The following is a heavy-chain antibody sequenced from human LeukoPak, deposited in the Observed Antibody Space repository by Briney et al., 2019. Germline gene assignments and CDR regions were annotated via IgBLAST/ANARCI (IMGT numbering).Heavy chain of an antibody. D-gene: IGHD3-3*01. J-gene: IGHJ4*02. Sequence: SETLSLTCTVSGGSISSGGYYWSWIRQHPGKGLEWIGYIYYSGSTYYNPSLKSRVTISVDRSKNQFSLKLSSVTAADTAVYYCARAVLRFLEWLPDPDYWGQGTLVTVSS. CDR3: ARAVLRFLEWLPDPDY. CDR2: IYYSGST. CDR1: GGSISSGGYY. V-gene: IGHV4-31*03.